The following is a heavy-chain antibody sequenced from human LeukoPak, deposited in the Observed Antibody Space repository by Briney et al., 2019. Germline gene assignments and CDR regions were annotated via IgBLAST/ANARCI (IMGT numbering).Heavy chain of an antibody. CDR2: IYHSGST. J-gene: IGHJ4*02. V-gene: IGHV4-59*01. D-gene: IGHD3-22*01. CDR1: GGFNTHYY. CDR3: ARGQWLPVFDF. Sequence: PSETLSLTCSVSGGFNTHYYWSWIRQPPWKGLEWIGYIYHSGSTNYNPSLKSRVTISVDTSKNHFSLKLSSVTAADTAVYYCARGQWLPVFDFWGQGTLVTVSS.